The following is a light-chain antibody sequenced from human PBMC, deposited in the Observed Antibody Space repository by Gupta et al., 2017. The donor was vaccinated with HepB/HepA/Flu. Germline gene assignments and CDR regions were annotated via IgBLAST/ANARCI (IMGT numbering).Light chain of an antibody. Sequence: DIQMTQSPSSLSASVGDRVTFACRASQNIGNYFAWYQQKPGKAPKLVIWDAYTLHTGVPSRFSSNRSGTDYTLTINSLQPEDFATYYCLQSNYLPLTFGQGTRLEIK. V-gene: IGKV1D-12*01. CDR3: LQSNYLPLT. CDR1: QNIGNY. CDR2: DAY. J-gene: IGKJ5*01.